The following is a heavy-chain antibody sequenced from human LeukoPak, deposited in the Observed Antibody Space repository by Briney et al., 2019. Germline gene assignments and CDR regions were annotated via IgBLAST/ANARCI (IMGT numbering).Heavy chain of an antibody. J-gene: IGHJ4*02. CDR3: ARIAFDTSGYYIWFYDY. CDR1: GFTFSSYW. D-gene: IGHD3-22*01. V-gene: IGHV3-7*01. Sequence: GGSLRLSCAASGFTFSSYWMSWVRQAPGKGLEWVANIKQDGSEEYYVDSVKGRFTISRDNAKNSLYLQMNSLRAEDTAVYYCARIAFDTSGYYIWFYDYWGQGTLVTVSS. CDR2: IKQDGSEE.